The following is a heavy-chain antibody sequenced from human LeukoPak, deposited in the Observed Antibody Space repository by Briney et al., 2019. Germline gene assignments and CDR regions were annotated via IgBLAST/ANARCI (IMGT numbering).Heavy chain of an antibody. J-gene: IGHJ4*02. CDR1: GGSISSGGYY. V-gene: IGHV4-39*01. CDR2: IYYTGST. Sequence: SETLSLTCTVSGGSISSGGYYWSWIRQHPGKGLEWIGSIYYTGSTYYNPSLKSRVTMSVDTSKNQFSLKLSSVTAADTAMYYCATLQYCANGVCYKPRSDYWGQGTLFTVSS. D-gene: IGHD2-8*01. CDR3: ATLQYCANGVCYKPRSDY.